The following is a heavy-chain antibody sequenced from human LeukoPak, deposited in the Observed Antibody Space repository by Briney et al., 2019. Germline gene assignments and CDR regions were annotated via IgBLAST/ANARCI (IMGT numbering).Heavy chain of an antibody. D-gene: IGHD2-2*01. V-gene: IGHV3-7*03. CDR2: IKQDGSEK. CDR1: GFTFSSYW. CDR3: ASSSNDYASAAYF. Sequence: GGSLRLSCAASGFTFSSYWMSWVRQAPGKGLEWVANIKQDGSEKFYVDSVKGRFTISRDNAKNSLYLQMNSLRAEDTAVYYCASSSNDYASAAYFWGQGTLVTVSS. J-gene: IGHJ4*02.